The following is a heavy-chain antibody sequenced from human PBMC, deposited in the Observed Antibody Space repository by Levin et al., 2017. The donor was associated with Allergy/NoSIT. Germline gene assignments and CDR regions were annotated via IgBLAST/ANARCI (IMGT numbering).Heavy chain of an antibody. CDR1: GYSFTSYW. CDR3: ARRDIAVAGAFDY. V-gene: IGHV5-51*01. D-gene: IGHD6-19*01. CDR2: IYPGDSDT. Sequence: RASVKVSCKGSGYSFTSYWIGWVRQMPGKGLEWMGIIYPGDSDTRYSPSFQGQVTISADKSISTAYLQWSSLKASDTAMYYCARRDIAVAGAFDYWGQGTLVTVSS. J-gene: IGHJ4*02.